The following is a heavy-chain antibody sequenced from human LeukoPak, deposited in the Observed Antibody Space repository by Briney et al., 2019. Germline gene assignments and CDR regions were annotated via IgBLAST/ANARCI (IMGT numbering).Heavy chain of an antibody. V-gene: IGHV3-23*01. D-gene: IGHD1-26*01. CDR2: VSGSGTTT. Sequence: GGSLRLSCAASGFTFGNYAMSWVRQAPGKGLEWVSGVSGSGTTTYYADSVKGRFSISRDNSKNSLYLQMNSLRAEDTAVYYCARVIIVGATGIWGQGTMVTVSS. J-gene: IGHJ3*02. CDR1: GFTFGNYA. CDR3: ARVIIVGATGI.